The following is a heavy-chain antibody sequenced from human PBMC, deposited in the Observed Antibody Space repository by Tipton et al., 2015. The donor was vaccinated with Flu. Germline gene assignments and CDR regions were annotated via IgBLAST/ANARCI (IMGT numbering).Heavy chain of an antibody. CDR3: ARDRVGDYSGFDP. Sequence: TLSLTCTVSGGSISTSYWSWIRQPAGKGLEWIGRISTSGSTNYNASLESRVTLSRDTSKNQFSLKLSSVTAADTAVYYCARDRVGDYSGFDPWGQGTLVTVSS. D-gene: IGHD4-17*01. CDR2: ISTSGST. J-gene: IGHJ5*02. V-gene: IGHV4-4*07. CDR1: GGSISTSY.